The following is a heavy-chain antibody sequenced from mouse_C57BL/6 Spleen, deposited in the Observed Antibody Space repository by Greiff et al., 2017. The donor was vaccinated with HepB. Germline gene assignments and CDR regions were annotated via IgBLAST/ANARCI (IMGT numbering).Heavy chain of an antibody. CDR2: ISNGGGST. D-gene: IGHD1-1*01. Sequence: EVMLVESGGGLVQPGGSLKLSCAASGFTFSDYYMYWVRQTPEKRLEWVAYISNGGGSTYYPDTVKGRFTISRDNAKNTLYLQMSLLKSEDTAMYYCARQDYGSSYGYFDVWGTGTTVTVSS. V-gene: IGHV5-12*01. CDR1: GFTFSDYY. CDR3: ARQDYGSSYGYFDV. J-gene: IGHJ1*03.